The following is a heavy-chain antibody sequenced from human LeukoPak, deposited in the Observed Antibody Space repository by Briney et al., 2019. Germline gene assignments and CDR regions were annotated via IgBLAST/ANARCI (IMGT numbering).Heavy chain of an antibody. CDR1: GYTFASYY. CDR2: INPSGGST. Sequence: ASVKVSCKASGYTFASYYMHWVRQAPGQGLEWMGIINPSGGSTSYAQKFQGRVTMTTDTSTSTAYMELRSLRSDDTAVYYCARDLRISYGDYGDWGQGTLVTVSS. D-gene: IGHD4-17*01. V-gene: IGHV1-46*01. CDR3: ARDLRISYGDYGD. J-gene: IGHJ4*02.